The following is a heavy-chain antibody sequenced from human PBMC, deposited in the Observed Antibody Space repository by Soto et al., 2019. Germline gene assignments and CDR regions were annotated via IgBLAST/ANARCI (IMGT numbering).Heavy chain of an antibody. D-gene: IGHD3-22*01. Sequence: PGGSLRLSCAASGFTFSSYAMSWVRQAPGKGLGWVSAISGSGGSTYYADSVKGRFTISRDNSKNTLYLQMNSLRAEDTAAYYCAKEGIVVVITPGPDWFDPWGQGTLVTVSS. J-gene: IGHJ5*02. CDR3: AKEGIVVVITPGPDWFDP. CDR2: ISGSGGST. V-gene: IGHV3-23*01. CDR1: GFTFSSYA.